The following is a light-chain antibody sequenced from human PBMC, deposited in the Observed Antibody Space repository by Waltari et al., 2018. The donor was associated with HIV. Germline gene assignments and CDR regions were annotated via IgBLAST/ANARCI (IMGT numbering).Light chain of an antibody. V-gene: IGLV1-51*02. Sequence: QSILTRPPSVSAAPGHNVTISCSGTTSNIGKNYMSWYQHLPAKPPKLLIFENEKRPSEIPDRFSGLKAGTSATLGVIGLQPGDEADYFCGTWDSSLSAYVFTTGTKVTV. CDR3: GTWDSSLSAYV. J-gene: IGLJ1*01. CDR2: ENE. CDR1: TSNIGKNY.